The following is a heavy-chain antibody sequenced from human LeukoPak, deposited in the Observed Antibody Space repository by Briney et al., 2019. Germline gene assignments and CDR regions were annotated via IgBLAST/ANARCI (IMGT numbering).Heavy chain of an antibody. D-gene: IGHD5-24*01. CDR2: IYYSGST. V-gene: IGHV4-59*01. Sequence: PSETLSLTCAVSGGSISSYYWSWIRQPPGKGLEWIGYIYYSGSTNYNPSLKSRVTISVDTSKNQFSLKLSSVTAADTAVYYCARGGDGYYDAFDIWGQGTMVTVSS. J-gene: IGHJ3*02. CDR1: GGSISSYY. CDR3: ARGGDGYYDAFDI.